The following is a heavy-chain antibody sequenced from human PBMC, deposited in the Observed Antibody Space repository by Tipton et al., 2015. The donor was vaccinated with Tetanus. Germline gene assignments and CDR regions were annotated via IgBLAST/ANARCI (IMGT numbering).Heavy chain of an antibody. J-gene: IGHJ4*02. CDR2: ILYGGGT. V-gene: IGHV4-61*01. CDR1: GGSVSSGSYY. CDR3: ARANNDFPKKGPFDS. D-gene: IGHD3-3*01. Sequence: TLSLTCTIFGGSVSSGSYYWAWIRQPPGKGLEYIGYILYGGGTHYNPSLKSRVTVSADPSQNQFSLKLSSVTAADTAVYYCARANNDFPKKGPFDSWGQGSLVIVSS.